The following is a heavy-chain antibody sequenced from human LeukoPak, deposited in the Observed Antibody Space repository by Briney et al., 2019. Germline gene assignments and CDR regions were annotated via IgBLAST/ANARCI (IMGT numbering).Heavy chain of an antibody. D-gene: IGHD5/OR15-5a*01. V-gene: IGHV3-72*01. CDR1: GFTFSDYY. J-gene: IGHJ6*02. CDR2: SRNKARSYAT. CDR3: ARLPVPPSVAPGGMDV. Sequence: GGSLRLSCAASGFTFSDYYMSWIRQAPGKGLEWVGRSRNKARSYATEYAASVKGRFTVSRDDSKNSFYLQMNSLETEDTAVYYCARLPVPPSVAPGGMDVWGQGTTVTVSS.